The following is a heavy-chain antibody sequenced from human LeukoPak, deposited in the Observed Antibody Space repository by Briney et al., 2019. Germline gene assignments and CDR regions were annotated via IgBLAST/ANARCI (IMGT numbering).Heavy chain of an antibody. D-gene: IGHD3-10*02. CDR2: ISGSGGIT. Sequence: GGSLRLSCAASGFTFSSYAMSWVRQAPGKGLEWVSTISGSGGITYYADSVKGRFTISRDNSKNTLYLQMNSLRAEDTAVYYCAELGITMIGGVWGKGTTVTISS. CDR1: GFTFSSYA. V-gene: IGHV3-23*01. CDR3: AELGITMIGGV. J-gene: IGHJ6*04.